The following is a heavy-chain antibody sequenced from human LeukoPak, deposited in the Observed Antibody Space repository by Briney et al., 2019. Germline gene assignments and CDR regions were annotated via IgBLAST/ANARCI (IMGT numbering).Heavy chain of an antibody. V-gene: IGHV3-33*01. CDR3: ARDEPYYYDSSGYRGDY. CDR1: GFTFSSYG. D-gene: IGHD3-22*01. J-gene: IGHJ4*02. CDR2: IWYDGSNK. Sequence: PGRSLRLSCAASGFTFSSYGMHWVRQAPGKGLEWVAVIWYDGSNKYYADSVKGRFTISRDNSKNTLYLQMNSLRAEDTAVYYCARDEPYYYDSSGYRGDYWGQGTLVTVSS.